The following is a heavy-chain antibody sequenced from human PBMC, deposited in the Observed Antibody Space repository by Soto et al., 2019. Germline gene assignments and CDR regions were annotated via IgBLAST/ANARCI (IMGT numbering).Heavy chain of an antibody. V-gene: IGHV4-39*01. CDR3: ARFGVAARQPYYYGMDV. J-gene: IGHJ6*02. CDR2: IYYSGST. CDR1: GGSISSSSYY. Sequence: PSETLSLTCTVSGGSISSSSYYWGWIRQPPGKGLEWIGSIYYSGSTYYNPSLKSRVTISVDTSKNQFSLKLSSVTAADTAVYYCARFGVAARQPYYYGMDVWGQGTTVTVSS. D-gene: IGHD6-6*01.